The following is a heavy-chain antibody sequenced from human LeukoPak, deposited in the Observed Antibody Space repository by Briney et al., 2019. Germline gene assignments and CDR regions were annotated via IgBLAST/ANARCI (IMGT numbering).Heavy chain of an antibody. J-gene: IGHJ4*02. CDR3: AKDAGPQQLVFFDS. Sequence: GGSLRLSCAASGFSFTTYGFHWVRQAPGKGLGWVAVIWYDGSKQYYADSVKGRFTFSRDDSQNMLYLQMNSLRAEDTAVYYCAKDAGPQQLVFFDSWGQGTLVTVSS. D-gene: IGHD6-6*01. CDR1: GFSFTTYG. V-gene: IGHV3-33*06. CDR2: IWYDGSKQ.